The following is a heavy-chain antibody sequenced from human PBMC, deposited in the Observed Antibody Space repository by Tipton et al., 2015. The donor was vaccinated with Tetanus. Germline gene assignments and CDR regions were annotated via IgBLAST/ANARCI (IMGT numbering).Heavy chain of an antibody. Sequence: LVQPSQTLSLTCTASGGSISSGGYYWSWIRQHPGKGLEWIGDIYYSGSTYYNPSLKSRVTISVDTSKNQFSLKLNSVTAADTAVYYCARDQARGARGWNYFDYWGQGTLVTVSS. V-gene: IGHV4-31*03. CDR3: ARDQARGARGWNYFDY. J-gene: IGHJ4*02. CDR2: IYYSGST. D-gene: IGHD1-26*01. CDR1: GGSISSGGYY.